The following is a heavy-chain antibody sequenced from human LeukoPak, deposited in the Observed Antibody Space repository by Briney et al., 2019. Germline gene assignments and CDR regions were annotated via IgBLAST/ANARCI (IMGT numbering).Heavy chain of an antibody. CDR3: ARSRNPLRYFDWLLTFDY. CDR1: GGTFISYA. D-gene: IGHD3-9*01. Sequence: GASVKVSCKASGGTFISYAISWVRQAPGQGLEWMGRIIPTFGTANYAQKFQGRVTITTDESTSTAYMEPSSLRSEDTAVYYCARSRNPLRYFDWLLTFDYWGQGTLVTVSS. CDR2: IIPTFGTA. J-gene: IGHJ4*02. V-gene: IGHV1-69*05.